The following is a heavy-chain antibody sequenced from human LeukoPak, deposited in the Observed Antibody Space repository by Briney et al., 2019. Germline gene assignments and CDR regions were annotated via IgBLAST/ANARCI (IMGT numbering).Heavy chain of an antibody. Sequence: ASVKVSCKASGGTFSSYAISWVGQAPGQGLEWMGGIIPIFGTANYAHKFKGRVTITADESTSTAYMELSSLRSEDTAVYYCARAGIAAAGYAFDIWGQGTMVTVS. CDR1: GGTFSSYA. CDR3: ARAGIAAAGYAFDI. V-gene: IGHV1-69*13. CDR2: IIPIFGTA. J-gene: IGHJ3*02. D-gene: IGHD6-13*01.